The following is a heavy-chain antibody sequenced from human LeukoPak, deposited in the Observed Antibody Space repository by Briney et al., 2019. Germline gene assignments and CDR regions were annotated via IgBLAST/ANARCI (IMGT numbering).Heavy chain of an antibody. CDR2: IEGDGSEK. CDR3: AGGSGWLIDY. J-gene: IGHJ4*02. Sequence: GGSLRLSCAASGFTFSSFWMNWVRHTPGKGLEWVANIEGDGSEKNYMDSVKGRFTISRDNAKKSLHLQMNSVRAEDTGVYYCAGGSGWLIDYWGQGTLVTVSS. V-gene: IGHV3-7*03. D-gene: IGHD6-19*01. CDR1: GFTFSSFW.